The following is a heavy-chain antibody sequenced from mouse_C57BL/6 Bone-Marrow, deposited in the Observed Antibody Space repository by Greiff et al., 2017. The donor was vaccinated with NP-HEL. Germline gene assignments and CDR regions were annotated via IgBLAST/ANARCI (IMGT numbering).Heavy chain of an antibody. D-gene: IGHD1-1*01. V-gene: IGHV5-17*01. CDR3: ARKTTVVPMDY. J-gene: IGHJ4*01. CDR2: ISSGSSTI. Sequence: EVQLVESGGGLVKPGGSLKLSCAASGFTFSDYGMHWVSQAPEKGLEWVAYISSGSSTIYYADTVKGRFTISRDNAKNTLFLQMTSLRSEDTAMYYCARKTTVVPMDYWGQGTSVTVSS. CDR1: GFTFSDYG.